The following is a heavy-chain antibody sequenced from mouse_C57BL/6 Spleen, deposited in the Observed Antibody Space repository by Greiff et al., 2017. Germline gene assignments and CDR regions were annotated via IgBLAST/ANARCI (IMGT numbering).Heavy chain of an antibody. V-gene: IGHV1-42*01. Sequence: VQLKQSGPELVKPGASVKISCKASGYSFTGYYMNWVKQSPEKSLEWIGEINPSTGGTTYNQKFKAKATLTVDKSSSTAYMQLKSLTSEDSAVYYCARLYDGDLAYWGQGTLVTVSA. CDR1: GYSFTGYY. J-gene: IGHJ3*01. CDR3: ARLYDGDLAY. CDR2: INPSTGGT. D-gene: IGHD2-3*01.